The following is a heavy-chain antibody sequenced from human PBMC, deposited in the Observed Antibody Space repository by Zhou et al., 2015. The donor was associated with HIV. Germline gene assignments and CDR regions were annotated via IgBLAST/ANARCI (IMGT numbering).Heavy chain of an antibody. V-gene: IGHV1-69*01. J-gene: IGHJ3*02. Sequence: QVQLVQSGAEVKKPGSSVKVSCKASGGTFSSYAISWVRQAPGQGLEWMGGIIPIFGTANYAQKFQGRVTITADESTSTAYMELSSLRSEDTAVYYCAREQTQRDGYNPGLAYAFDIWGQGTMVTVSS. CDR1: GGTFSSYA. CDR2: IIPIFGTA. CDR3: AREQTQRDGYNPGLAYAFDI. D-gene: IGHD5-24*01.